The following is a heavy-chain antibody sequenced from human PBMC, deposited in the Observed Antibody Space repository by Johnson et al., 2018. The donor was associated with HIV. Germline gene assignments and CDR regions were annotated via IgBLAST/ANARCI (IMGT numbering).Heavy chain of an antibody. CDR2: IYQDGSEK. D-gene: IGHD5/OR15-5a*01. J-gene: IGHJ3*02. CDR1: GFTFDDYG. CDR3: ARGVLAFDI. Sequence: VQLVESGGGVVRPGGSLRLSCAASGFTFDDYGMTWVRQAPGKGLEWVAIIYQDGSEKYYLDSVKGRFTIARDNAKDSLYLQMNSLRAGDTAVYYCARGVLAFDIWGQGTMVTVSS. V-gene: IGHV3-7*01.